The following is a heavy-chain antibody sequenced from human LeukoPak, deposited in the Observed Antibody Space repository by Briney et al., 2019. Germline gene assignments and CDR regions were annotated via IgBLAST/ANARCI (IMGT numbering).Heavy chain of an antibody. J-gene: IGHJ4*02. D-gene: IGHD2-15*01. V-gene: IGHV4-34*01. Sequence: PSETLSLTCAVYGGSFSGYYWSWIRQPPGKGLEWMAEINHSGSTNYNPSLKSRVAISADTSKNQFSLKLSSVTAADTAVYYCARVFCSGGSCWQYWGEGTLVTVSS. CDR1: GGSFSGYY. CDR3: ARVFCSGGSCWQY. CDR2: INHSGST.